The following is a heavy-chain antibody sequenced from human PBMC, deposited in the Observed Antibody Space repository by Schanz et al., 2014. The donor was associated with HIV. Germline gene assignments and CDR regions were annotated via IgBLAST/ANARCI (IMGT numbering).Heavy chain of an antibody. J-gene: IGHJ5*02. CDR2: INPNSGGT. Sequence: QVQLVQSGAEVKKPGASVTVSCKASAYSFSGYYIHWVRQAPGQGLEWMGWINPNSGGTNSAQKFQGRVTMSMDTSISTAYMEVRSLRSDDTAVYYCARDLRVVPAASDNWFDPWGQGTLVTVSS. D-gene: IGHD2-2*01. CDR3: ARDLRVVPAASDNWFDP. V-gene: IGHV1-2*02. CDR1: AYSFSGYY.